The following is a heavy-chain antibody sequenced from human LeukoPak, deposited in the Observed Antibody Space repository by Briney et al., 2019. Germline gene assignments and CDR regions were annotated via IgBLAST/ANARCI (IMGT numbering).Heavy chain of an antibody. V-gene: IGHV3-48*03. D-gene: IGHD6-19*01. Sequence: GGSLRLSCAASGFTFSSYEMNWVRQAPGKGLEWVSYISSSGSTIYYADSVKGRFTISRDNAKNSLYLQMNSLRAEDTAVYYCAKDRGSSGWYYFDYWGQGTLVTVSS. J-gene: IGHJ4*02. CDR1: GFTFSSYE. CDR2: ISSSGSTI. CDR3: AKDRGSSGWYYFDY.